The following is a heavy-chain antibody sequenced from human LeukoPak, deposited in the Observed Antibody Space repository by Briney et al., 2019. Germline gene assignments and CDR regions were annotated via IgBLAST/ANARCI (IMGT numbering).Heavy chain of an antibody. CDR2: IDWDDDK. D-gene: IGHD3-22*01. J-gene: IGHJ4*02. V-gene: IGHV2-70*11. CDR3: ARTPASYYDSSGYSGFFDY. CDR1: GFSLSTSGMC. Sequence: ESGPTLVNPTQTLTLTCTFSGFSLSTSGMCVGWIRQPPGKALEWLARIDWDDDKYYSTSLKTRLTISKDTSKNQVVLTMTNMDPVDTATYYCARTPASYYDSSGYSGFFDYWGQGTLVTVSS.